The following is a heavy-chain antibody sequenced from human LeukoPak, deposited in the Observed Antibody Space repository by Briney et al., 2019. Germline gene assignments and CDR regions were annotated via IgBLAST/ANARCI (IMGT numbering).Heavy chain of an antibody. V-gene: IGHV1-18*01. D-gene: IGHD3-22*01. CDR2: RSIYNGNT. CDR3: ARGARDYYDSSGYYTY. Sequence: ASVKVSCKASGYDFINYGISWLRQAPGQGLEWMGWRSIYNGNTNYKLQGRVTMTIDTSTSTAYMEVRSLRSDDTAVYYCARGARDYYDSSGYYTYWGPGTLVTVSS. J-gene: IGHJ4*02. CDR1: GYDFINYG.